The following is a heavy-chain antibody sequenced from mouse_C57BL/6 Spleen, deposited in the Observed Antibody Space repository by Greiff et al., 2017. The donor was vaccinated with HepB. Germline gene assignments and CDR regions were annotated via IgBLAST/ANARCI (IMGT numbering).Heavy chain of an antibody. Sequence: QVQLQQPGAELVRPGSSVKLSCKASGYTFTSYWMDWVKQRPGQGLEWIGNIYPSDSETHYNQKFKDKATLTVDKSSSTAYIQLSSLTSKDSAVYYSAREVIYYGNYDYFDYWGQGTTLTVSS. V-gene: IGHV1-61*01. CDR2: IYPSDSET. CDR1: GYTFTSYW. D-gene: IGHD2-1*01. CDR3: AREVIYYGNYDYFDY. J-gene: IGHJ2*01.